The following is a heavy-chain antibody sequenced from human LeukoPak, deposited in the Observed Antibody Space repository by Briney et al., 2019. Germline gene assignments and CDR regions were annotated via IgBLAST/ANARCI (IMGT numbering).Heavy chain of an antibody. Sequence: GGSLRLSCAASGFTFSSYGMNWVRQAPGKGLEWVSYISSSGSIIYYADSVKGRFTISRDNAKNSLYLQMNSLRAEDTAVYYCARDEGGSRVAFDIWGQGTMVTVSS. V-gene: IGHV3-48*03. J-gene: IGHJ3*02. D-gene: IGHD3-16*01. CDR2: ISSSGSII. CDR3: ARDEGGSRVAFDI. CDR1: GFTFSSYG.